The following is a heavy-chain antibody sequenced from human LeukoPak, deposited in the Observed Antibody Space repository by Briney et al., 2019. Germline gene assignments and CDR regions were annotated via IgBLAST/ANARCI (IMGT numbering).Heavy chain of an antibody. D-gene: IGHD5-18*01. Sequence: ASVKVSCKPSGGTFSINAITWVRQAPGQGLEWMGIINPSGGSTSYAQKFQGRVTMTRDTSTSTVYMELSSLRSEDTAVYYCARALVDTAMDYFDYWGQGTLVTVSS. CDR2: INPSGGST. CDR1: GGTFSINA. CDR3: ARALVDTAMDYFDY. J-gene: IGHJ4*02. V-gene: IGHV1-46*01.